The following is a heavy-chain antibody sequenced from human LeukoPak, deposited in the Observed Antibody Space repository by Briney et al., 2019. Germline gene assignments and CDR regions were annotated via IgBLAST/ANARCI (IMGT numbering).Heavy chain of an antibody. Sequence: KPGGSLRLSCAASGFTFSSYAMSWVRQAPGKGLEWVSAISGSGGSTYYADSVKGRFTISRDNSKNTLYLQMNSLRAEDTAVYYCARGLQLERRGPYYFDYWGQGTLVTVSS. CDR2: ISGSGGST. D-gene: IGHD1-1*01. CDR3: ARGLQLERRGPYYFDY. V-gene: IGHV3-23*01. J-gene: IGHJ4*02. CDR1: GFTFSSYA.